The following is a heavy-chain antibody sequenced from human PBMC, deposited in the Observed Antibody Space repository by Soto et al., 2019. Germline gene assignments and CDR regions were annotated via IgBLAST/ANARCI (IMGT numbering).Heavy chain of an antibody. D-gene: IGHD1-1*01. CDR1: GFTFSSYA. CDR2: IRSSGDRT. Sequence: EVQLLESGGGLVQPGGSLRLSCAASGFTFSSYAMSWVRQAPGKGLEWVSVIRSSGDRTYYADSVKGRFTISRDNSKNTLYMQMISLRAEDTAVYYCAKQQGPGTPYYYAMDVWGQGTTVTVSS. CDR3: AKQQGPGTPYYYAMDV. V-gene: IGHV3-23*01. J-gene: IGHJ6*02.